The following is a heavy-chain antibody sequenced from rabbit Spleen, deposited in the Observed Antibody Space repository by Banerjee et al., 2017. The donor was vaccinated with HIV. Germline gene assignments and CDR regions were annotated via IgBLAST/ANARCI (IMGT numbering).Heavy chain of an antibody. CDR3: ARDGAGGSYFAL. Sequence: QSLEESGGDLVKPGASLTLTCTASGFSFSNSYYMCWVRQAPGKGLECIACIYAGSSGSTYYASWATGRFTITRSTSLNTVTLQLNSLTAADTATYFCARDGAGGSYFALWGPGTLVTVS. CDR1: GFSFSNSYY. J-gene: IGHJ6*01. CDR2: IYAGSSGST. D-gene: IGHD8-1*01. V-gene: IGHV1S40*01.